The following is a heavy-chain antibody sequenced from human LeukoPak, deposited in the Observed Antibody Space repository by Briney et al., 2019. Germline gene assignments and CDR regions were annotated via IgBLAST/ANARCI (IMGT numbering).Heavy chain of an antibody. CDR3: ARQWQRIAAAGEIDY. CDR1: GGSISSYY. Sequence: SETLSLTCTVSGGSISSYYWSWIRQPPGKGLEWIGYIYNSGSTNHNPSLKSRVTISADTSKNQFSLKLTSVTAADTAVYYCARQWQRIAAAGEIDYWGQGTLVTVSS. J-gene: IGHJ4*02. D-gene: IGHD6-13*01. V-gene: IGHV4-59*08. CDR2: IYNSGST.